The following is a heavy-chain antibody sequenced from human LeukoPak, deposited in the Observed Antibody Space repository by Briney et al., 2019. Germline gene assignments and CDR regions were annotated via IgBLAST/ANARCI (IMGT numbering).Heavy chain of an antibody. CDR2: IIPIFGTA. Sequence: SVKVSCKASGGTFSSYAISWVRQAPGQGLEWMGGIIPIFGTANYAQKFQGRVTITADESTSTAYMELSSLRSEDPAVYYCAIGLTPGLNYYMDVWGKGTTVTISS. D-gene: IGHD4-23*01. V-gene: IGHV1-69*13. J-gene: IGHJ6*03. CDR1: GGTFSSYA. CDR3: AIGLTPGLNYYMDV.